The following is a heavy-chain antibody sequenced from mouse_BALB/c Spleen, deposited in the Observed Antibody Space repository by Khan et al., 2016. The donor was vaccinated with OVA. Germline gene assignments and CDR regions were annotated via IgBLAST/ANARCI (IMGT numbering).Heavy chain of an antibody. CDR3: ARVYGGDFDY. V-gene: IGHV3-2*02. J-gene: IGHJ2*02. CDR2: ISYSGNT. Sequence: EVELVESGPGLVKPSQSLSLTCTVTGYSITSDYAWNWIQQFPGNKLVWMGFISYSGNTKYKPSLKSRFSITRDTSKNQFFLQLNSVTTEDTATYYCARVYGGDFDYWGQGTSLTVSS. D-gene: IGHD1-1*01. CDR1: GYSITSDYA.